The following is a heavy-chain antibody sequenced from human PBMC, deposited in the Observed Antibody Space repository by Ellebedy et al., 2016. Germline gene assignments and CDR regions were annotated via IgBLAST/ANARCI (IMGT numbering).Heavy chain of an antibody. J-gene: IGHJ4*02. CDR3: GKDMGYSRSLGSDY. CDR2: ISSDGSNK. Sequence: GGSLRLXCAASGFTFSSYGMHWVRQAPGKGLEWVAVISSDGSNKYYADSVKGRFTISRDNSKNTLYLQMNSLRVEDTAVYYCGKDMGYSRSLGSDYWGQGTLVTVSS. V-gene: IGHV3-30*18. D-gene: IGHD4-11*01. CDR1: GFTFSSYG.